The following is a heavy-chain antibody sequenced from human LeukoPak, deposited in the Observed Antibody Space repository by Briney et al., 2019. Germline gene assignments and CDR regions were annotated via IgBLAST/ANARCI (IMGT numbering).Heavy chain of an antibody. D-gene: IGHD3-22*01. CDR1: GFTFSSYA. CDR2: ISGSGSST. Sequence: GGSLRLSCAASGFTFSSYAMSWVRQAPGKGLEWVSAISGSGSSTYYADSVKGRFTISRDNSKNTLYLQMNSLRAEDTAVYYCAKDPNYYDSSGLTYYFDYWGQGTLVTVSS. CDR3: AKDPNYYDSSGLTYYFDY. J-gene: IGHJ4*02. V-gene: IGHV3-23*01.